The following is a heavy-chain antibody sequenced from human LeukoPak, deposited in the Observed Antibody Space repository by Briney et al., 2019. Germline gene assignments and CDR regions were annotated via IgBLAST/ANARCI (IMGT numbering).Heavy chain of an antibody. J-gene: IGHJ4*02. D-gene: IGHD4-17*01. CDR2: INHSGST. CDR1: GGSFSGFY. CDR3: ARAGPTVTLTPFDY. Sequence: KASETLSLTCAVYGGSFSGFYWGWIRQPPGKGLEWIGEINHSGSTNYNPSLKSRVTISVDTSKNQFSLKLSSVTAADTAVYYCARAGPTVTLTPFDYWGQGTLVTVSS. V-gene: IGHV4-34*01.